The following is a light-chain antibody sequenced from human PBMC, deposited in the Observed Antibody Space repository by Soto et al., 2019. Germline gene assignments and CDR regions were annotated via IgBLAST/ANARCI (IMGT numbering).Light chain of an antibody. CDR2: AAS. V-gene: IGKV1D-16*01. CDR1: QAIDSW. CDR3: QQYYNFPPT. J-gene: IGKJ1*01. Sequence: IQMTQSPSSLSASVGDRVTITCRASQAIDSWLAWYQQKPEKAPKSLIHAASSLQSGVPSRFSGSGSGTNFTLTITSLQPEDFGTYYCQQYYNFPPTFGQGTKVEIK.